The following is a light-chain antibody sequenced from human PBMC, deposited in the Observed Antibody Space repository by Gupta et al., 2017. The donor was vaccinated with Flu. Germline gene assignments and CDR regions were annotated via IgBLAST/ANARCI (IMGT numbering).Light chain of an antibody. J-gene: IGLJ3*02. CDR1: TSNIGGNL. Sequence: VTISCFGSTSNIGGNLVSWYQQLPASAPILLIYDTDQRPSGLPDRFSGSKSGPSATLGITGLQPGDESDYYCGTSDNRLNVWMFCGGTQLT. V-gene: IGLV1-51*01. CDR3: GTSDNRLNVWM. CDR2: DTD.